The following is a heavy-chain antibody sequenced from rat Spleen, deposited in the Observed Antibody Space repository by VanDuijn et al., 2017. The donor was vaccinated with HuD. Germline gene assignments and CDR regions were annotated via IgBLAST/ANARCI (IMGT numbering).Heavy chain of an antibody. CDR3: ARDIYGGYSELGYFAY. J-gene: IGHJ3*01. V-gene: IGHV5-31*01. Sequence: EVQLVESGGGLVQPGRSLKLSCVASGFTFNNYWMTWIRQAPGKGLEWVASITNAAGKVYYPDSVKGRFTISRDNAKSILYLQMDSLRSEDTATYFCARDIYGGYSELGYFAYWGQGTLVTVSS. CDR1: GFTFNNYW. D-gene: IGHD1-11*01. CDR2: ITNAAGKV.